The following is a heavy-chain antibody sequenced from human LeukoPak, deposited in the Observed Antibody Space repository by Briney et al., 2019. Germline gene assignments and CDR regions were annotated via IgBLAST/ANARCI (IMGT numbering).Heavy chain of an antibody. Sequence: GGSLRLSCAASGFTVSSNYMSWVRQAPGKGLEWVSVIYSGGSTYYADSVKGRFTISRDNSKNTLYLQMNSLRAEDTAVYYCARGGIAAAGPPEYFQHWGQGTLVTVSS. D-gene: IGHD6-13*01. V-gene: IGHV3-53*01. CDR2: IYSGGST. CDR1: GFTVSSNY. CDR3: ARGGIAAAGPPEYFQH. J-gene: IGHJ1*01.